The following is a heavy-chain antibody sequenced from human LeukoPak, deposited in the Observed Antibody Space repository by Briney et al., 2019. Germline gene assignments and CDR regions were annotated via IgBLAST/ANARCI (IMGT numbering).Heavy chain of an antibody. CDR2: ISSSSSTI. D-gene: IGHD6-19*01. CDR3: ARDVAVAGNFFRWNWFDP. V-gene: IGHV3-48*04. Sequence: PGGSLRLSCAASGFSFSTYSMQWVREAPGRGLEWVSYISSSSSTIYYADSVKGRFTISRDNAKNSLYLQMNSLRAEDTAVYYCARDVAVAGNFFRWNWFDPWGQGTLVTVSS. CDR1: GFSFSTYS. J-gene: IGHJ5*02.